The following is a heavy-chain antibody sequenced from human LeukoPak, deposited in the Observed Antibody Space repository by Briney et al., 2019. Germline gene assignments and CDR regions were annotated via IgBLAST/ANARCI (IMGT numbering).Heavy chain of an antibody. Sequence: WGSLRLSCAASGFTFSSYWMNWARQAPGKGLEWVASINHNGNVNYYVDSVKGRFTISRDNAKNSLYLQMSNLRAEDTAVYFCARGGGLDVWGQGATVTVSS. V-gene: IGHV3-7*03. J-gene: IGHJ6*02. CDR1: GFTFSSYW. D-gene: IGHD3-16*01. CDR2: INHNGNVN. CDR3: ARGGGLDV.